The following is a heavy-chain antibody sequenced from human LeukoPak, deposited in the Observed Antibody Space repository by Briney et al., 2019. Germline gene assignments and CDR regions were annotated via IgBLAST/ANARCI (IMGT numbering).Heavy chain of an antibody. CDR1: GGSFSVYY. D-gene: IGHD3-10*01. CDR3: ARYYGSGRDADY. V-gene: IGHV4-34*01. J-gene: IGHJ4*02. CDR2: INHSGST. Sequence: PSETLSLTCAVYGGSFSVYYGSWIPQPPGKGVEWIGEINHSGSTNYNPFLKSRVTISVATYKHQFSLKLSSVTAADTAVYFCARYYGSGRDADYWGQGTLVTVSS.